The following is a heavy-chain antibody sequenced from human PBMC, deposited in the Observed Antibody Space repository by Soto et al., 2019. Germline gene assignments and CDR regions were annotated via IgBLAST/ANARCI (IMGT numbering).Heavy chain of an antibody. CDR1: GGSISSGGYS. D-gene: IGHD3-9*01. J-gene: IGHJ3*02. Sequence: SETLSLTCAVSGGSISSGGYSWSWIRQPPGKGLEWIGYIYYSGSTYYNPSLKSRVTISVDTSKNQFSLKLSSVTAADTAVYYCASFLLYDILTGYPVPSDAFDIWGQGTMVTVSS. CDR2: IYYSGST. V-gene: IGHV4-31*11. CDR3: ASFLLYDILTGYPVPSDAFDI.